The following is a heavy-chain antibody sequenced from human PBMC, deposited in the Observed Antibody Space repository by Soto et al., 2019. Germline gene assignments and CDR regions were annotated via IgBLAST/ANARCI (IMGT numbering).Heavy chain of an antibody. Sequence: PGGSLRLSCQASGFTVSSNYMSWVRQAPGKGLEWVSVIYSGGSTYYADSVKGRFTISRDNSKNTLYLQMSSLRAEDTAVYYCARSIVGAAPNYYYYSMDVWGQGTTVTVSS. V-gene: IGHV3-53*01. J-gene: IGHJ6*02. D-gene: IGHD1-26*01. CDR1: GFTVSSNY. CDR2: IYSGGST. CDR3: ARSIVGAAPNYYYYSMDV.